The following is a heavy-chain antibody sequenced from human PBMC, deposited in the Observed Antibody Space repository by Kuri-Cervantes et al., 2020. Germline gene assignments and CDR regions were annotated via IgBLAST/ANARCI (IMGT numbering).Heavy chain of an antibody. Sequence: GGSLRLSCAASGFSFSRRWMSWVRQASGKGLEWVAYISEDASGKYYLDSVQGRFTISRDNAENSLYLQMKSLRGEDTAVYYCARAPLTRRGIEDDDAFDIWGQGTMVTVSS. CDR3: ARAPLTRRGIEDDDAFDI. J-gene: IGHJ3*02. CDR2: ISEDASGK. CDR1: GFSFSRRW. V-gene: IGHV3-7*01. D-gene: IGHD3-10*01.